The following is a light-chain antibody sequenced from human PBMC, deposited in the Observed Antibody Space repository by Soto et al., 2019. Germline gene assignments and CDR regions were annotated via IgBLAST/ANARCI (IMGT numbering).Light chain of an antibody. Sequence: EIQMPEDQATLSVSPGERATLSCRASQSVSSNVAWYQQKPGQAPRLLIYGASTRATGIPARFSGSVSGTEFTSTIISLQSEDFAFYYCQQYNNCPSGTWGQGTKVDIK. J-gene: IGKJ1*01. CDR1: QSVSSN. V-gene: IGKV3-15*01. CDR2: GAS. CDR3: QQYNNCPSGT.